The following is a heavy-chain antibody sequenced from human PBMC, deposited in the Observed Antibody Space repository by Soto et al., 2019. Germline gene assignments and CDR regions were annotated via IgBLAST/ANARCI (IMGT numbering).Heavy chain of an antibody. CDR1: GFTFITYT. D-gene: IGHD4-17*01. J-gene: IGHJ4*02. CDR3: ARVSDFFGDPLDY. Sequence: KSGGSLRLSCASSGFTFITYTIHWVRQAPGKGLEWVSSITSASFIKYADSVKDRFTISRDNAKNSLYLQMNSLRAEDTALYYCARVSDFFGDPLDYWGQGTLVTVSS. CDR2: ITSASFI. V-gene: IGHV3-21*01.